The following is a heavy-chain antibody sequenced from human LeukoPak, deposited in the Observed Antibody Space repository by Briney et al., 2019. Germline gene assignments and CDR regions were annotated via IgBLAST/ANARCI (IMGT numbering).Heavy chain of an antibody. CDR2: IYYSGST. CDR1: GGSISNYY. CDR3: ALGKSDGMDV. D-gene: IGHD7-27*01. J-gene: IGHJ6*02. Sequence: SETLSLTCTVSGGSISNYYWSWIRQPPGKGLEWIGYIYYSGSTNYNPSLKSRVTISVDTSKNQFSLKLSSVTPEDTAVYYCALGKSDGMDVWGQGTTVTVSS. V-gene: IGHV4-59*12.